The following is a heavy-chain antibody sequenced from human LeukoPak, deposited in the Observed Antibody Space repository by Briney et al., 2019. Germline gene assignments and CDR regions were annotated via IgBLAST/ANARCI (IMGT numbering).Heavy chain of an antibody. Sequence: PSETLSLTCTVSGGSISSSSYYWGWIRQPPGTGLEWIGYIYYSGSTNYNPSLKSRVTISVDTSKNQFSLKLRSVTAADTAVYYCARVSTGRDAFDIWGQGTMVTVSS. J-gene: IGHJ3*02. V-gene: IGHV4-61*05. CDR1: GGSISSSSYY. CDR2: IYYSGST. CDR3: ARVSTGRDAFDI. D-gene: IGHD2/OR15-2a*01.